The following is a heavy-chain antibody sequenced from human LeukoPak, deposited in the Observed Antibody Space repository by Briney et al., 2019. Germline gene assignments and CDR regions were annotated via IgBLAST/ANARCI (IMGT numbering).Heavy chain of an antibody. V-gene: IGHV4-38-2*02. D-gene: IGHD3-16*02. CDR2: IYHSGST. J-gene: IGHJ3*02. CDR1: GYSISSGYY. Sequence: SGTLSLTCTVSGYSISSGYYWGWIRQPPGKGLEWIGSIYHSGSTYYNPSLKSRVTISVDTSKNQFSLKLSSVTAADTAVYYCARALRYREDAFDIWGQGTMVTVSS. CDR3: ARALRYREDAFDI.